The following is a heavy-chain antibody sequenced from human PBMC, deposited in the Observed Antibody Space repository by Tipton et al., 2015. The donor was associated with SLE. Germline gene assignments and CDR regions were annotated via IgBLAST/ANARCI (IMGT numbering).Heavy chain of an antibody. Sequence: SLRLSCAASGFTFSSYAMSWVRQAPGKGLEWVSAISGSGGSTYYADSVKGRFTISRDNSKNTLYLQMNSLRAEDTAVYYCARPLTGEWLLYHYWGQGTLVTVSS. D-gene: IGHD3-3*01. CDR1: GFTFSSYA. V-gene: IGHV3-23*01. J-gene: IGHJ4*02. CDR2: ISGSGGST. CDR3: ARPLTGEWLLYHY.